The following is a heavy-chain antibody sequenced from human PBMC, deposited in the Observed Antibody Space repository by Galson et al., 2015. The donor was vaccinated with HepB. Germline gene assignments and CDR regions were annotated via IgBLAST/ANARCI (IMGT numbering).Heavy chain of an antibody. Sequence: SVKVSCKASGYTFTSYGISWVRQAPGQGLGWMGWISAYNGNTNYAQKLQGRVTMTTDTSTSTAYMELRSLRSDDTAVYYCARDVTTMIDFYYYYYGMDVWGQGTTVTVSS. CDR2: ISAYNGNT. CDR3: ARDVTTMIDFYYYYYGMDV. J-gene: IGHJ6*02. V-gene: IGHV1-18*04. D-gene: IGHD3-22*01. CDR1: GYTFTSYG.